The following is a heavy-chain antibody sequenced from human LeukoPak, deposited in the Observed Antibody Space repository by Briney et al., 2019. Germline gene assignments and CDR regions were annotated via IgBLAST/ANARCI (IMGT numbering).Heavy chain of an antibody. J-gene: IGHJ4*02. CDR2: IDPSSTYI. CDR3: ARDASSGWYRTPFWVDY. D-gene: IGHD6-19*01. V-gene: IGHV3-21*01. Sequence: GGSLRLSCSASRFTFSSYTMNWVRQAPGKGLEWVSSIDPSSTYIYYADSVKGRFTISRDNAKNSLYLQMNSLRAEDTAVYYCARDASSGWYRTPFWVDYWGQGTLVTVSS. CDR1: RFTFSSYT.